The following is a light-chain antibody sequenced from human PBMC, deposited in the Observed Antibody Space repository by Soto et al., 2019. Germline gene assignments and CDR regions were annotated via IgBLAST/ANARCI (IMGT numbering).Light chain of an antibody. J-gene: IGKJ1*01. CDR1: QTISTW. CDR3: QHYNSYSEA. Sequence: DIQMTQSPSTLSASVVHRVTITCRASQTISTWLALYQQKPGKAPKLLIYDASTLESGVPSRFSGSGSGTEFTLTINSLQPDDFASYYCQHYNSYSEAFGQGTKVDIK. CDR2: DAS. V-gene: IGKV1-5*01.